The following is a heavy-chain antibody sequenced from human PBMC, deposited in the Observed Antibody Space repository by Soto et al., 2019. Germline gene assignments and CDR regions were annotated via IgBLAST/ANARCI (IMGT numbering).Heavy chain of an antibody. V-gene: IGHV3-21*01. CDR1: GFSFSAYN. Sequence: GGSLRLSCIGSGFSFSAYNMNWVRQAPGKGLEWVSSISSSSSYIYYADSVKGRFTISRDNAKNSLYLQMNSLRAEDTAVYYCAREAFDYWGQGTLVTVSS. J-gene: IGHJ4*02. CDR2: ISSSSSYI. CDR3: AREAFDY.